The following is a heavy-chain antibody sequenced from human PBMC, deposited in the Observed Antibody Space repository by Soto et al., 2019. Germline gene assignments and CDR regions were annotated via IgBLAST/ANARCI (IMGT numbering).Heavy chain of an antibody. Sequence: GGSLRLSCAVSGFTFSGYWMSWVRQAPGKGLEWVANIKPDGSEKYHVDSVKGRFTISRDNAKNSLYLQMNSLRAEDTAVYYCARDRTRFMIWGQGTMVTVSS. CDR2: IKPDGSEK. D-gene: IGHD3-3*01. J-gene: IGHJ3*02. CDR1: GFTFSGYW. CDR3: ARDRTRFMI. V-gene: IGHV3-7*01.